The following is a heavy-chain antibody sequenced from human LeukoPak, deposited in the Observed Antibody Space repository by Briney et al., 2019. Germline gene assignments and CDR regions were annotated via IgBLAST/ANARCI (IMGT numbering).Heavy chain of an antibody. D-gene: IGHD3-9*01. J-gene: IGHJ5*02. V-gene: IGHV3-64*01. CDR2: ISSNGGST. Sequence: GGSLRLSCAASGFTFSSYAMHWVRQAPGKGLEYVSAISSNGGSTYYANSVKGRFTISRDNSKNTLYLQMGSLRAEDMAVYYSARDRYPLRYFDWLSTRHNWFDPWGQGTLVTVSS. CDR1: GFTFSSYA. CDR3: ARDRYPLRYFDWLSTRHNWFDP.